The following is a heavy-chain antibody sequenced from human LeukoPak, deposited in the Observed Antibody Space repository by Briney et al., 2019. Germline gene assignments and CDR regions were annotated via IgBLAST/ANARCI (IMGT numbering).Heavy chain of an antibody. J-gene: IGHJ5*02. V-gene: IGHV5-51*01. CDR3: ARRDSSSWYSFDP. D-gene: IGHD6-13*01. Sequence: GGSLRLSCAASGFTFSSYWIGWVRQMPGKGLEWMGIIYPGDSETRYSPSFQGQVTISADKSISTAYLQWSSLKASDTAMYYCARRDSSSWYSFDPWGQGTLVTVSS. CDR1: GFTFSSYW. CDR2: IYPGDSET.